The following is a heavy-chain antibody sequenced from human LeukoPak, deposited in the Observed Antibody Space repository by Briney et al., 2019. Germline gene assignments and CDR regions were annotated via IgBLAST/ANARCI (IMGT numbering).Heavy chain of an antibody. Sequence: ETXXLXCXVXXGSXSSYYWSWIRQPPGKGLEWIGYIYYSGSTNYNPSLTSRVTISVDTSKNQFSLKLSSVTAADTAVYYCARGRPGFDYWGQGTLVTVSS. CDR1: XGSXSSYY. CDR3: ARGRPGFDY. J-gene: IGHJ4*02. CDR2: IYYSGST. V-gene: IGHV4-59*01.